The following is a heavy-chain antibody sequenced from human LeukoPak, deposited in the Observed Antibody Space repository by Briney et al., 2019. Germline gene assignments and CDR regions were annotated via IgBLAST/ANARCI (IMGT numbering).Heavy chain of an antibody. D-gene: IGHD1-1*01. CDR3: ARARYNWNSHLDY. CDR1: GYTFTGYY. Sequence: ASVTVSCKSSGYTFTGYYMHWVRQAPGQGLEWMGWINPNSGGTNYAQKFQGRVTMTRDTSISTAYMELSRLRSDDTAVYYCARARYNWNSHLDYWGQGTLVTVSS. V-gene: IGHV1-2*02. J-gene: IGHJ4*02. CDR2: INPNSGGT.